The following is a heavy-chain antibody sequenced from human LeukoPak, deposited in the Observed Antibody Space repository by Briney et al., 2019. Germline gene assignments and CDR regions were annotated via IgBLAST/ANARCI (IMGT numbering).Heavy chain of an antibody. Sequence: PGGSLRLSCAASVFTFSTDGMHWVRQAPGKGLEWVAVITFDGSNKYYADSVKVRFTISRDNSKNTLYLQMNSLRAEDTALYYCAKGWSGESFGAQFDYWGQGTLVTVSS. CDR1: VFTFSTDG. J-gene: IGHJ4*02. CDR2: ITFDGSNK. V-gene: IGHV3-30*18. CDR3: AKGWSGESFGAQFDY. D-gene: IGHD3-10*01.